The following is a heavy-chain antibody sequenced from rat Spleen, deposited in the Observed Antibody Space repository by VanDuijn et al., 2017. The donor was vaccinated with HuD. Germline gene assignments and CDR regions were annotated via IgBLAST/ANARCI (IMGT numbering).Heavy chain of an antibody. CDR2: ISTGGGNT. D-gene: IGHD1-4*01. CDR1: GFTFSDYF. V-gene: IGHV5-27*01. CDR3: TTGPGDY. Sequence: EVHLVESGGGLVQPGRPLKLSCAASGFTFSDYFMAWVRLPPKKGLEWVASISTGGGNTYYRDSVKGRFTISRDNAKSTLYLQMDSLRSEDTATYYCTTGPGDYWGQGLMVTVSS. J-gene: IGHJ2*01.